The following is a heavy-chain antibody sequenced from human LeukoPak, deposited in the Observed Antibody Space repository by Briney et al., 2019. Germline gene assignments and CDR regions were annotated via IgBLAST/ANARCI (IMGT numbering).Heavy chain of an antibody. CDR2: IYHSGST. D-gene: IGHD5-18*01. CDR3: AKVHEAYIYGTNNYYYMDV. V-gene: IGHV4-38-2*01. Sequence: SETLSLTCAVSGYSISSGYYWGWIRQPPGKGLEWIGSIYHSGSTYYNPSLKSRVTISVDTSKNQFSLKLSSVTAADTAVYYCAKVHEAYIYGTNNYYYMDVWGKGTTVTVSS. J-gene: IGHJ6*03. CDR1: GYSISSGYY.